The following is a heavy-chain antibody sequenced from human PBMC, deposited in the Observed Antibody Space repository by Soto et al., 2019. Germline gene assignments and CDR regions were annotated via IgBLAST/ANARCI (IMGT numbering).Heavy chain of an antibody. V-gene: IGHV3-23*01. D-gene: IGHD2-15*01. J-gene: IGHJ4*02. CDR3: AKERVAAAYVETSPFDF. CDR1: GFTFSSYA. CDR2: ISGSGGST. Sequence: GGSLRLSCAASGFTFSSYAMSWVRQAPGKGLEWVSVISGSGGSTYFADSVKGRFTISRDNSKNTLYLQMNSLRAEDTARYYCAKERVAAAYVETSPFDFWGQGTLVTVSS.